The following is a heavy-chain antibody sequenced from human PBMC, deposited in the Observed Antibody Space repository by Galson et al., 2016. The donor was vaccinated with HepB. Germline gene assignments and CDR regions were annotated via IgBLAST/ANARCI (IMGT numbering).Heavy chain of an antibody. CDR1: GFTFSNYG. Sequence: SLRLSCAASGFTFSNYGVHWVRQAPGKGLEWVALIWYDGSKKYYAESVKGRLTISRDNSKNTLDLQMNSLGAEDTAVYYCARDGIPSPQDIGGRLPPPYYYGMDVWGQGTAVTVSS. CDR3: ARDGIPSPQDIGGRLPPPYYYGMDV. CDR2: IWYDGSKK. V-gene: IGHV3-33*01. D-gene: IGHD6-6*01. J-gene: IGHJ6*02.